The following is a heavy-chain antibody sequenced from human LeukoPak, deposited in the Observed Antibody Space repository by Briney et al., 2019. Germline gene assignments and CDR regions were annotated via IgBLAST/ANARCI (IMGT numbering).Heavy chain of an antibody. V-gene: IGHV3-48*02. CDR1: GFTFSGFH. J-gene: IGHJ4*02. CDR2: ISSLDSTT. CDR3: AKDPHAGIFDS. Sequence: QPGGSLRLFCSTSGFTFSGFHMSWLRQAPGMGLEHVAWISSLDSTTYYADSVVGRFTITRDNDKDLLYLQMDSLREDDTAVYYCAKDPHAGIFDSWGQGTLVTVSS.